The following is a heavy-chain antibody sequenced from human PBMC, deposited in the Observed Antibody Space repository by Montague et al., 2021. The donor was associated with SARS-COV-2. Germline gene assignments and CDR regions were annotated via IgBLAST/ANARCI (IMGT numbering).Heavy chain of an antibody. CDR2: IHHGGST. D-gene: IGHD3-10*01. V-gene: IGHV4-34*01. CDR3: ARLGDGAVPSPILGVGPYYSYYYMDV. Sequence: SETLSLTCAVHGGSFSTYSWNWIRQPPGKGLEWIGEIHHGGSTNYNPSLKSRVTISADTSKNQFSLKLTSVAAADTAAYYCARLGDGAVPSPILGVGPYYSYYYMDVWGKGTTVTVSS. CDR1: GGSFSTYS. J-gene: IGHJ6*03.